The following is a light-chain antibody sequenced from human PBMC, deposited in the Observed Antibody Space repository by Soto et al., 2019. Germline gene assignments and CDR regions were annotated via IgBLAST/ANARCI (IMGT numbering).Light chain of an antibody. CDR1: QSISSW. Sequence: DIQMTQSPATLSASLGDRVTITCRASQSISSWLAWYQQKPGKAPKLLIYKASSLESGVPSRYRGSGSGTEFTLTISSLQPDDFETYYCQQGNSFPLTFGGGTKVDIK. CDR2: KAS. CDR3: QQGNSFPLT. V-gene: IGKV1-5*03. J-gene: IGKJ4*01.